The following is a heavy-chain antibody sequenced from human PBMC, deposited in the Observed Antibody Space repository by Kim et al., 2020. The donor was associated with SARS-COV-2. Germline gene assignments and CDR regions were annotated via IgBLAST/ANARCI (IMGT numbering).Heavy chain of an antibody. V-gene: IGHV3-7*01. J-gene: IGHJ6*02. CDR1: GFTFSSYW. D-gene: IGHD6-19*01. CDR3: ARADLLPGIAVAGRPIYYYYGMDV. CDR2: IKQDGSEK. Sequence: GGSLRLSCAASGFTFSSYWMSWVRQAPGKGLEWVANIKQDGSEKYYVDSVKGRFTISRDNAKNSLYLQMNSLRAEDTAVYYCARADLLPGIAVAGRPIYYYYGMDVWGQGTTVTVSS.